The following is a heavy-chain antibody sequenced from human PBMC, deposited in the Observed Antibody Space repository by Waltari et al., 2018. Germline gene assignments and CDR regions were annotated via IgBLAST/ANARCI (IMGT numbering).Heavy chain of an antibody. J-gene: IGHJ4*02. Sequence: QLQLQESGPGLVKPSETLSLTCTVSGGSIRSSSYYLGWIRQPPGKGLEWIGSIYYSGSTYYNPSLKSRVTISVDTSKNQFSLKLSSVTAADTAVYYCARVNPYLPVDYWGQGTLVTVSS. V-gene: IGHV4-39*07. CDR2: IYYSGST. CDR3: ARVNPYLPVDY. CDR1: GGSIRSSSYY. D-gene: IGHD2-2*01.